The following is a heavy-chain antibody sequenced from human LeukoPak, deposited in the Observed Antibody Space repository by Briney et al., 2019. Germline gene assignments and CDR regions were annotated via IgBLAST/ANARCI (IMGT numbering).Heavy chain of an antibody. CDR1: GFTFDDYA. CDR2: ISWNSGKI. J-gene: IGHJ6*02. Sequence: GRSLRPSCAASGFTFDDYAMHWVRQAPGKGLEWVGGISWNSGKIGYADSVKGRFTISRDNAKNSLYLEMNSLRPEDTASYYCAKVLLGKYYYYGMDVWGQGTTVTVSS. V-gene: IGHV3-9*01. D-gene: IGHD3-16*01. CDR3: AKVLLGKYYYYGMDV.